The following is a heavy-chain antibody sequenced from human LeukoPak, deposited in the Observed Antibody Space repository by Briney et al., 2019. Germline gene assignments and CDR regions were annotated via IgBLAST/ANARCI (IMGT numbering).Heavy chain of an antibody. Sequence: PSETLSLTCTVSGGSISSSNYFWGRIRQPPGKGLVWIGSIYYSGSTYYNPSLKSRVTISVDTSKNQFSLQLSSVTAADTAVYYCARQAGSYLSYFDYWGQGSLVPVSS. V-gene: IGHV4-39*01. CDR2: IYYSGST. CDR3: ARQAGSYLSYFDY. J-gene: IGHJ4*02. D-gene: IGHD1-26*01. CDR1: GGSISSSNYF.